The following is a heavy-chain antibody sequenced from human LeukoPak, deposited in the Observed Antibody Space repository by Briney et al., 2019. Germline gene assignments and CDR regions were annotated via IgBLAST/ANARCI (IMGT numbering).Heavy chain of an antibody. CDR2: ISGSGGST. D-gene: IGHD3-10*01. V-gene: IGHV3-23*01. J-gene: IGHJ3*02. Sequence: GGTLRLSCAASGFTFSSYGMSWVRQAPGKGLEWVSAISGSGGSTYYADSVKGRFTISRDNSKNTLYLQMNSLRSEDTAVYYCARAGLGAPFDIWGQGTMVTVSS. CDR3: ARAGLGAPFDI. CDR1: GFTFSSYG.